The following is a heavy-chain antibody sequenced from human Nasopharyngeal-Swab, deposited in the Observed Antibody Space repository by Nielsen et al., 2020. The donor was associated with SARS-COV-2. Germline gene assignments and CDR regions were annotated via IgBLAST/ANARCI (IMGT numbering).Heavy chain of an antibody. V-gene: IGHV3-21*01. CDR2: ISSSSSYI. Sequence: GESLKISCAASGFTFSSYSMNWVRQAPGKGLEWVSSISSSSSYIYYADSVKGRFTISRDNAKNSLYLQMNSLRAEDTAVYYCARSLAAAGYDYWGQGTLVTVSS. CDR1: GFTFSSYS. D-gene: IGHD6-13*01. J-gene: IGHJ4*02. CDR3: ARSLAAAGYDY.